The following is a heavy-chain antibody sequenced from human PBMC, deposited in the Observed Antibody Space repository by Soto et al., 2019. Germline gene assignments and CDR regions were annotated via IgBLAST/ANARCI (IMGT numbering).Heavy chain of an antibody. CDR1: GGSFSENH. J-gene: IGHJ6*02. CDR2: IQNTGGT. D-gene: IGHD1-1*01. Sequence: QVQVQQWGAGLLKPSETLSLTCAVYGGSFSENHWSWIRQPPGKGLEWIGEIQNTGGTNYSPSLKSRVTISVDRSKNQLSLSLTSVSAADTAVYYCARSRNLDGWGQGTTVIVSS. V-gene: IGHV4-34*01. CDR3: ARSRNLDG.